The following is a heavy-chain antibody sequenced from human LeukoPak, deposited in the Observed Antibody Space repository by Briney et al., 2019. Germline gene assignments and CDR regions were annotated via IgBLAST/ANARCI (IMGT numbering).Heavy chain of an antibody. CDR2: IIPILGIA. J-gene: IGHJ6*02. D-gene: IGHD5-18*01. V-gene: IGHV1-69*04. CDR1: GGTFSSYA. Sequence: ASVKVSCKASGGTFSSYAISWVRQAPGQGLEWMGRIIPILGIANYAQKFQGRVTITADKSTSTAYMELSSLRSEDTAAYYCASSPSRIQLWLNDYYGMDVWGQGTTVTVSS. CDR3: ASSPSRIQLWLNDYYGMDV.